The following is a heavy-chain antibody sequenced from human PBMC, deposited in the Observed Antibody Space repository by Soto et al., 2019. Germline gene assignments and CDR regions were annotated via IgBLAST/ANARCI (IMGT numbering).Heavy chain of an antibody. CDR3: ARDGGSGGDTAMVPPLCYFDY. J-gene: IGHJ4*02. D-gene: IGHD5-18*01. CDR1: GFTFSSYG. CDR2: IWYDGSNK. Sequence: GGSLRLSCAASGFTFSSYGMHWVRQAPGKGLEWVAVIWYDGSNKYYADSVKGRFTISRDNSKNTLYLQMNSLRAEDTAVYYCARDGGSGGDTAMVPPLCYFDYWGQGTLVTVSS. V-gene: IGHV3-33*01.